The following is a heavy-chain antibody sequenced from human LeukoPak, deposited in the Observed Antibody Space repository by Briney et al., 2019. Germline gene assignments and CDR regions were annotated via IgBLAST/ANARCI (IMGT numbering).Heavy chain of an antibody. V-gene: IGHV3-7*03. J-gene: IGHJ4*02. CDR2: IQHDGSDQ. CDR1: GFTFSSYW. Sequence: GGSLRLSCAASGFTFSSYWMTWLRQAPGKGLEWVANIQHDGSDQYYEDSVKGRFTISRDNSKNTLYLQMNSLRAEDTAVYYCAKSLDSGSYEFETYFDYWGQGTPVTVSS. D-gene: IGHD1-26*01. CDR3: AKSLDSGSYEFETYFDY.